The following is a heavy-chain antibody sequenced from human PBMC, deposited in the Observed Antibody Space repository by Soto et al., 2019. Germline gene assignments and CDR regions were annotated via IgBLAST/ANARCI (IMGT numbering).Heavy chain of an antibody. Sequence: QITLKESGPTLVKPTQTLTLTCTFSGFSLNTDGVGVGWIRQPPGKALEWLALIYWDDEKRYSPSLKSRLTNTTGTSKNQVVLIMTNMDPVDTATYYCAHRRIPPPDTVGFDSWGQGTLIIVSS. V-gene: IGHV2-5*02. J-gene: IGHJ4*02. CDR2: IYWDDEK. CDR1: GFSLNTDGVG. D-gene: IGHD4-17*01. CDR3: AHRRIPPPDTVGFDS.